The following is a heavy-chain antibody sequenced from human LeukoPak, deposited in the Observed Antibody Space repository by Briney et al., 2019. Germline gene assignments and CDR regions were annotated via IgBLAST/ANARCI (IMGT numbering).Heavy chain of an antibody. J-gene: IGHJ4*02. CDR3: AHTRHGATPTRLDF. D-gene: IGHD4/OR15-4a*01. Sequence: SGPTLVKPTHTLTLTCSFSGFSLPSGGEGVAWIRQPPGKAPEWLSLIYWDDDKRFRPSLQNRLTVSKDTSKNQVVLSMTKMDPLDTGTYYCAHTRHGATPTRLDFWGQGILVVVS. CDR1: GFSLPSGGEG. V-gene: IGHV2-5*02. CDR2: IYWDDDK.